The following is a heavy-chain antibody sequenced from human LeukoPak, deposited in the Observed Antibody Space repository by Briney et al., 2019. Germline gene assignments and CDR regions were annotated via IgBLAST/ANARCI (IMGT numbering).Heavy chain of an antibody. Sequence: PSQTLSLTCSVSGGSISSYYWSWIRQPPGKGLEWIGYIYYSGSTNYNPSLKSRVTISVDTSKNQFSLKLSSVTAADTAVYYCASASFNYYGSGSYYSLYLDYWGQGTLVTVSS. V-gene: IGHV4-59*01. CDR2: IYYSGST. J-gene: IGHJ4*02. CDR1: GGSISSYY. CDR3: ASASFNYYGSGSYYSLYLDY. D-gene: IGHD3-10*01.